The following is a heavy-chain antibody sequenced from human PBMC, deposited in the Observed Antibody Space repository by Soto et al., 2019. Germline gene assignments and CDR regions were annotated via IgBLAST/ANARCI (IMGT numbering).Heavy chain of an antibody. Sequence: SETLSLTCTVSGGSISSYYWSWIRQPPGKGLEWIGYIYYSGSTNYNPSLKSRVTISVDTSKNQFSLKLTSVTAADTALYYCARRYGWLYFDYWGQGSLVTVSS. CDR1: GGSISSYY. CDR2: IYYSGST. V-gene: IGHV4-59*08. J-gene: IGHJ4*02. D-gene: IGHD3-10*01. CDR3: ARRYGWLYFDY.